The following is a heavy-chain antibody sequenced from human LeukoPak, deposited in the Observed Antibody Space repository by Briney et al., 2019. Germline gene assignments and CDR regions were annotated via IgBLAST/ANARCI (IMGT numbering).Heavy chain of an antibody. CDR1: GGTFSSYA. CDR2: IIPIFGTA. V-gene: IGHV1-69*13. J-gene: IGHJ6*03. Sequence: SVKVSCKASGGTFSSYAISWVRQAPGQGLEWMGGIIPIFGTANYAQKFQSRVTITADESTSTAYMEQSSLRSEDTAVYYCAREASSGGGYYYYYMDVWGKGTTVTVSS. CDR3: AREASSGGGYYYYYMDV. D-gene: IGHD6-6*01.